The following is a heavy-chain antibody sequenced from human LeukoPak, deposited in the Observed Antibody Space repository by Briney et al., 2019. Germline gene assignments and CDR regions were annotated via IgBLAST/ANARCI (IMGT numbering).Heavy chain of an antibody. CDR1: GYTFTGYY. J-gene: IGHJ4*02. Sequence: ASVKVSCKASGYTFTGYYRHWVRQAPGQGLEWMGWINPNSGGTNYAQKFQGRVTMTRDTSISTAYMELSRLRSDDTAVYYCARPAVAGTAKSARFDYWGQGTLVTVSS. CDR3: ARPAVAGTAKSARFDY. CDR2: INPNSGGT. V-gene: IGHV1-2*02. D-gene: IGHD6-19*01.